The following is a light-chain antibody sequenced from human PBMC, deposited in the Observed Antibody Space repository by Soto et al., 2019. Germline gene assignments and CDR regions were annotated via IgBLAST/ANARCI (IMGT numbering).Light chain of an antibody. CDR3: QQYNSWPRT. Sequence: EIVMTQSPATLSLSPGERATLSCRASQSVGSNLAWYQQKPGQAPRLLIYVASTRATGIPARFSGSGSGTEFTLTISSLQSEDVAVYSCQQYNSWPRTFGQGTKVEIK. CDR2: VAS. J-gene: IGKJ1*01. V-gene: IGKV3-15*01. CDR1: QSVGSN.